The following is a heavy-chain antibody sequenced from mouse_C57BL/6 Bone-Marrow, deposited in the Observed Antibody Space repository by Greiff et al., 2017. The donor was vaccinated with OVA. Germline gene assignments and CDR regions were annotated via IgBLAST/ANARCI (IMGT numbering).Heavy chain of an antibody. CDR2: IDPENGDT. J-gene: IGHJ3*01. CDR1: GFNIKDDY. Sequence: EVKLVESGAELVRPGASVKLSCTASGFNIKDDYMHWVKQRPEQGLEWIGWIDPENGDTEYASKFQGKATITADTSSNTAYLQLSSLTSEDTPVYYCTTFPDGYRFAYWGQGTLVTVSA. CDR3: TTFPDGYRFAY. D-gene: IGHD2-3*01. V-gene: IGHV14-4*01.